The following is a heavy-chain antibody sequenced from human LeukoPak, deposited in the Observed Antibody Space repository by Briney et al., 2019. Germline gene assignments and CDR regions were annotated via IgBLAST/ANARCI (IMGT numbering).Heavy chain of an antibody. CDR2: INHSGST. J-gene: IGHJ4*02. CDR1: GGSFSGYY. Sequence: PSETLSLTCAFYGGSFSGYYWSWIRQPPGKGLEWIGEINHSGSTNYNPSLKSRVTISVDTSKNQFSLKLSSVTAADTAVYYCARGIFFPKYYFDYWGQGTLVTVSS. V-gene: IGHV4-34*01. CDR3: ARGIFFPKYYFDY. D-gene: IGHD3-9*01.